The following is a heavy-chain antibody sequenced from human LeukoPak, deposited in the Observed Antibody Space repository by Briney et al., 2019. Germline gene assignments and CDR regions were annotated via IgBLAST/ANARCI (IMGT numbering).Heavy chain of an antibody. CDR3: ARGGDSYDSSGYYKKWFDP. D-gene: IGHD3-22*01. V-gene: IGHV1-18*01. J-gene: IGHJ5*02. CDR2: ISSYNGNT. CDR1: GYTFTTYG. Sequence: ASVKVSCKASGYTFTTYGISWVLQAPGHGLEWVGWISSYNGNTNYAQKLQGRVTMTTDTSTSTAYMELRSLQSDDTAVYYCARGGDSYDSSGYYKKWFDPWGQGTLVTVSS.